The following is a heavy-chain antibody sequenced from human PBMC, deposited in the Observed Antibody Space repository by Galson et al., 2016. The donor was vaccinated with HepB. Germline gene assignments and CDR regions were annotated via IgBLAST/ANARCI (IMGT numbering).Heavy chain of an antibody. Sequence: SETLSLTCAVYGGSFTAHYWTWIRQHPGKGFEWIGDINHGGATNYNPSLGSRVTISVDTSKNQLSLSLNSVTAADTAVYFCARMEKWPTAHADVWGQGTLVTASS. J-gene: IGHJ4*02. CDR1: GGSFTAHY. CDR3: ARMEKWPTAHADV. V-gene: IGHV4-34*01. CDR2: INHGGAT. D-gene: IGHD5-12*01.